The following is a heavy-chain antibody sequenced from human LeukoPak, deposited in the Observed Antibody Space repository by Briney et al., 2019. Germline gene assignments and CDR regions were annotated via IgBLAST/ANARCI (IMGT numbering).Heavy chain of an antibody. Sequence: PSETLSLTCTVSGGSISSGGYYWSWIRHHPGKGLEWIGYIYYSGSTYYNPSLKSRVTISVDTSKNQFSLKLSSVTAADTAVYYCAISVTGTTGGNWFDPWGQRTMVTVSS. CDR3: AISVTGTTGGNWFDP. CDR1: GGSISSGGYY. CDR2: IYYSGST. D-gene: IGHD1-7*01. J-gene: IGHJ5*02. V-gene: IGHV4-31*03.